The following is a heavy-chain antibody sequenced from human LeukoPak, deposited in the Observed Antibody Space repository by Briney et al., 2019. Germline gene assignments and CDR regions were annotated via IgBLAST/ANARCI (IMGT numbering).Heavy chain of an antibody. J-gene: IGHJ3*02. D-gene: IGHD1-26*01. CDR3: ARYIVSYPHDAFDI. V-gene: IGHV4-34*01. Sequence: SETLSLTCAVYGGSFSGYYWSWIRQPPGKGLEWIGEINHSGSTDYNPSLKSRVTISLDTSKNQFSLKLTSVTAADTAVYYCARYIVSYPHDAFDIWGQGTMVTVSS. CDR2: INHSGST. CDR1: GGSFSGYY.